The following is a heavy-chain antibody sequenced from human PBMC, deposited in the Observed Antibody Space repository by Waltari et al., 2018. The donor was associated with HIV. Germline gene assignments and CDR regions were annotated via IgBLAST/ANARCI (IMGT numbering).Heavy chain of an antibody. D-gene: IGHD4-17*01. CDR1: GGSTSNDY. V-gene: IGHV4-59*01. Sequence: QVQLQQSGPGLVKPSETLSLMCTVSGGSTSNDYWTWIRQPPGKELEWMGYIYHTGTAWYNPSLEGRVTMSVDTSKNQFSLKLHSVTAADSAVYYCARVVRDYGEAFDIWGQGTLVTVSS. CDR2: IYHTGTA. CDR3: ARVVRDYGEAFDI. J-gene: IGHJ3*02.